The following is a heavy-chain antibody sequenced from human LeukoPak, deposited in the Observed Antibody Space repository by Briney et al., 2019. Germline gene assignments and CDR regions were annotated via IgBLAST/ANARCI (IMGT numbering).Heavy chain of an antibody. V-gene: IGHV3-33*01. CDR2: IWYDGSNK. CDR1: GFTFSSYG. J-gene: IGHJ4*02. D-gene: IGHD3-3*01. Sequence: GGSLRLSCAASGFTFSSYGMHWVRQAPGKGLEWVAVIWYDGSNKYYADSVKGRFTISRDNSKNTLYLQMNSLRAEDTAVYYCARDRTEYDFWSGYYNGPFDYWGQGTLVTVPS. CDR3: ARDRTEYDFWSGYYNGPFDY.